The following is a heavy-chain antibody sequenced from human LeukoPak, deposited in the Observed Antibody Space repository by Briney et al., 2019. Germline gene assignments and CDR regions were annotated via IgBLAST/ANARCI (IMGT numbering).Heavy chain of an antibody. V-gene: IGHV4-34*01. CDR1: GGSFSGYY. CDR3: ARRGYCSSTSCYEYWFDP. Sequence: SETLSLTCAVYGGSFSGYYWSWIRQPPGKGLEWIGEINHSGSTNYNPSLKSRVTISVDTSKNQFSLKLSSVTATDTAVYYCARRGYCSSTSCYEYWFDPWGQGTLVTVSS. CDR2: INHSGST. J-gene: IGHJ5*02. D-gene: IGHD2-2*01.